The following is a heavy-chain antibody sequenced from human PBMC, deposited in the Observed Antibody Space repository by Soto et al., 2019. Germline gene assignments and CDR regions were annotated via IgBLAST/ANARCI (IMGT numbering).Heavy chain of an antibody. J-gene: IGHJ4*02. CDR1: RFDFSSYE. D-gene: IGHD2-8*01. CDR3: ARGGGYCTPTSCAIDS. V-gene: IGHV3-23*01. Sequence: GGSLRLSCVASRFDFSSYEMSWVRQAAGKGLEWVSRVSLTGVRTNYAGSVKGRFTVSRDNFKNALYLEMDSLRPDDTAIYYCARGGGYCTPTSCAIDSWGRGTPVTVSS. CDR2: VSLTGVRT.